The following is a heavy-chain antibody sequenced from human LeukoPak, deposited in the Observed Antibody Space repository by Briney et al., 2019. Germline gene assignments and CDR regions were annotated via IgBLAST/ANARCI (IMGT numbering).Heavy chain of an antibody. CDR3: ASALVGHYYYYYMDV. CDR1: GGFISSGGYY. J-gene: IGHJ6*03. CDR2: IYHSGST. D-gene: IGHD2-15*01. Sequence: KSSETLSLTCTVSGGFISSGGYYWSWIRQPPGKGLEWIGYIYHSGSTYYNPSLKSRVTISVDRSKNQFSLKLSSVTAADTAVYYCASALVGHYYYYYMDVWGKGTTVTVSS. V-gene: IGHV4-30-2*01.